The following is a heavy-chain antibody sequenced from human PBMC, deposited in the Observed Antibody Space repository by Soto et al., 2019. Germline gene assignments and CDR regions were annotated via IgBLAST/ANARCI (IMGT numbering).Heavy chain of an antibody. J-gene: IGHJ6*02. D-gene: IGHD3-22*01. V-gene: IGHV3-21*01. CDR1: GFTFSSYS. CDR2: ISSSSTYR. CDR3: ARVVNYYDPYHNSGMDV. Sequence: EEQLVESGGGLVKPGGSLRLSCAASGFTFSSYSMNWVRQAPGKRLEWVSSISSSSTYRYYADSVKGRFTMSRENAKTQLSLQIYSLTAEDTAVYYCARVVNYYDPYHNSGMDVWAQGPTVTVSS.